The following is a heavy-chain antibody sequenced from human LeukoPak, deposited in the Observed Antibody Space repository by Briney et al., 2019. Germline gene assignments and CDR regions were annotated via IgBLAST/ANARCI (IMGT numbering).Heavy chain of an antibody. J-gene: IGHJ4*02. D-gene: IGHD6-19*01. CDR1: GGSISSYY. V-gene: IGHV4-4*07. CDR2: IYTSGST. Sequence: PSETLSLTCTVSGGSISSYYWSWIRQPAGKGLEWIGRIYTSGSTNYNPSLKSRVTMSVDTSKNQFSLKLSSVTAADTAVYYCAREGVADGSAYFDYWGQGTLVTVSS. CDR3: AREGVADGSAYFDY.